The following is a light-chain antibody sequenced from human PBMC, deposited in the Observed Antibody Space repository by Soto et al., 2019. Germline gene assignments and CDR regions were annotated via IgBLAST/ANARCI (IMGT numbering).Light chain of an antibody. CDR2: EGS. Sequence: QSALTQPASVSGSPGQSITISCTGTSSDVGSYNLVSWYQQHPGKAPKLMIYEGSKRPSGVSNRFSGSKSGNTASLTISGLQAEDGADYYCCSYAGSSTVVFGGGTKLTVL. V-gene: IGLV2-23*01. CDR1: SSDVGSYNL. J-gene: IGLJ2*01. CDR3: CSYAGSSTVV.